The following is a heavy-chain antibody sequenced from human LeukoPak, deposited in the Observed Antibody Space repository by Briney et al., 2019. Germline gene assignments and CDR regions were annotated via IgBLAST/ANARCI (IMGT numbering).Heavy chain of an antibody. Sequence: ASVKVSCKASGYTFTSYDINWVRQATGQGLEWMGWMNPNSGNTGYAQKFQGRVTITRNTSISTAYMELSSLRSEDTAVYYCARLYCSITSCYTEYNWFDPWGQGTLVTVSS. CDR1: GYTFTSYD. V-gene: IGHV1-8*03. CDR3: ARLYCSITSCYTEYNWFDP. J-gene: IGHJ5*02. CDR2: MNPNSGNT. D-gene: IGHD2-2*02.